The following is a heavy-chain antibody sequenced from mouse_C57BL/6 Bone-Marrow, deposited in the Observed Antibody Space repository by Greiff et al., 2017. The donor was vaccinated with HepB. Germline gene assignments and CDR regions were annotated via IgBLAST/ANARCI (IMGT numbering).Heavy chain of an antibody. J-gene: IGHJ2*01. Sequence: QVTLKESGPGLLQPSQTLSLTCSFSGFSLSTFGMGVGRFRQPSGKGLEWLAHSGWDDDKYYNPALKSRLTISKDTTKQLVFRKIANVDTADTATYYCARPYYGSSYYFDYWGQGTTLTVSS. CDR2: SGWDDDK. CDR3: ARPYYGSSYYFDY. V-gene: IGHV8-8*01. CDR1: GFSLSTFGMG. D-gene: IGHD1-1*01.